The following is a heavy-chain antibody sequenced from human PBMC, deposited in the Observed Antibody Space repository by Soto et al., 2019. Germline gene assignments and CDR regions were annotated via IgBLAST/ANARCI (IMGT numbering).Heavy chain of an antibody. D-gene: IGHD3-22*01. Sequence: QVQLVQSGAEVKKPGSSVKVSCKASGGTFSSYAISWVRQAPGQGLEWMGGIIPIFGTANYAQKFQGRVTITAEESTSTAYMELSSLGSEDTAVYYCARVGNDSSGRPNTEIGYWGQGTLVTVSS. CDR1: GGTFSSYA. CDR2: IIPIFGTA. J-gene: IGHJ4*02. V-gene: IGHV1-69*01. CDR3: ARVGNDSSGRPNTEIGY.